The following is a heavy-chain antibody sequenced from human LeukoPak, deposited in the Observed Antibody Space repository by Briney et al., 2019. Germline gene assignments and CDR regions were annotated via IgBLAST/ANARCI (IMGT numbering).Heavy chain of an antibody. CDR2: ISSSSYI. Sequence: GGSLKLSCAASGLTFSSYWMRWVRQAPGKGLEWVSSISSSSYIYYADSVKGRFTISRDNAKNSLYLQMNSLRAEDTAVYYCAGEPDYYGSGSLGFDIWGQGTMVTVSS. J-gene: IGHJ3*02. D-gene: IGHD3-10*01. CDR1: GLTFSSYW. CDR3: AGEPDYYGSGSLGFDI. V-gene: IGHV3-21*01.